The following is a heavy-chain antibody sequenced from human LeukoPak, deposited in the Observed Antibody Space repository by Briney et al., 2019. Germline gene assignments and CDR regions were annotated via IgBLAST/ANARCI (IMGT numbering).Heavy chain of an antibody. D-gene: IGHD3-10*01. Sequence: SGTLSLTCTVSGDSISSGDYYWSWIRQPAGKGLEWIGRIYTSGDTSYNPSLRSRVTISLDTSKNQFSLKLSSVTAADTAVYYCARSMVRGIITGVFDCWGQGTLVTVSS. J-gene: IGHJ4*02. CDR3: ARSMVRGIITGVFDC. V-gene: IGHV4-61*02. CDR2: IYTSGDT. CDR1: GDSISSGDYY.